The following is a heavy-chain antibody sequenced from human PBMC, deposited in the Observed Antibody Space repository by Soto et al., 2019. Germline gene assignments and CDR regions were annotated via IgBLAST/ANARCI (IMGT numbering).Heavy chain of an antibody. Sequence: QLQLQESGSGLVKPSQTLSLTCAVSGGSISGGGYSWSWIRQPPGKGLEWIGYIYHSGSTYYNPSVTSRVTMSVDRSKNQVSLKLCSVTAADTPVYYCAREITRVSTLDYWGQGPLDTVSS. CDR2: IYHSGST. CDR1: GGSISGGGYS. CDR3: AREITRVSTLDY. D-gene: IGHD4-17*01. J-gene: IGHJ4*02. V-gene: IGHV4-30-2*01.